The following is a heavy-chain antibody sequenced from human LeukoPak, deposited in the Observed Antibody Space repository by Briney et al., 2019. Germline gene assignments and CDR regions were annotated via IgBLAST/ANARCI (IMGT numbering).Heavy chain of an antibody. CDR1: GDSISNYY. D-gene: IGHD1-20*01. Sequence: SETLSLTCTVSGDSISNYYWSWIRQPPGKGLEWIGYIYYSGSTNYNPSLKSRVTISVGTSKNQFSLKLTSVTAADTAVYYCARRNNWYSNTFDYWGQGTLVTVSS. CDR2: IYYSGST. J-gene: IGHJ4*02. V-gene: IGHV4-59*08. CDR3: ARRNNWYSNTFDY.